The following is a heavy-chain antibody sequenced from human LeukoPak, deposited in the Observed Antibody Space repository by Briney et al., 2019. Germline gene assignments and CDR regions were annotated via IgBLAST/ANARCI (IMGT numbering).Heavy chain of an antibody. D-gene: IGHD3-22*01. Sequence: ASVKVSCKASGYTYTGYYMHWVRQAPGQGLEWMGWINPNSGGTNYAQKFQGWVTMTRDTSISTAYMELSRLRSDDTAVYYCARAPMFTMIYAFNIWGQGTMVTVSS. J-gene: IGHJ3*02. V-gene: IGHV1-2*04. CDR3: ARAPMFTMIYAFNI. CDR2: INPNSGGT. CDR1: GYTYTGYY.